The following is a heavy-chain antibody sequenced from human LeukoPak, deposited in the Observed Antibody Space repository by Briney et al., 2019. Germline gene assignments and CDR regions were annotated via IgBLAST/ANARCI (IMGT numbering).Heavy chain of an antibody. V-gene: IGHV4-39*07. CDR3: ARTSWLGPRNYDAFDI. D-gene: IGHD6-19*01. CDR1: GGSISSSSYY. CDR2: IYYSGST. J-gene: IGHJ3*02. Sequence: SETLSLTCTVSGGSISSSSYYWGWIRQPPGKGLEWIGSIYYSGSTYYNPSLKSRVTISVDTSKNQFSLKLSSVTAADTAVYYCARTSWLGPRNYDAFDIWGQGTMVTVSS.